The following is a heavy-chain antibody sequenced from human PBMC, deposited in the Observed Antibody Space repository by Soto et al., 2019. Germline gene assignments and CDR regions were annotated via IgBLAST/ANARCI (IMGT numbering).Heavy chain of an antibody. CDR3: VRSTYFSDSSVYTCFFDY. CDR2: SRVADQGYST. Sequence: PGGPVSLPCTASVFTSSQVRMSWVRQAPGEGVEGVGRSRVADQGYSTTYGASVKGRIATSRDASKNSVYLQMNSLKTEDTAIYYCVRSTYFSDSSVYTCFFDYWGQGTLVTVSS. D-gene: IGHD3-22*01. V-gene: IGHV3-72*01. CDR1: VFTSSQVR. J-gene: IGHJ4*02.